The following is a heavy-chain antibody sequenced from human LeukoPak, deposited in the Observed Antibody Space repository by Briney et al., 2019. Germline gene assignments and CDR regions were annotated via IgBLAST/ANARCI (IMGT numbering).Heavy chain of an antibody. V-gene: IGHV3-21*01. D-gene: IGHD6-6*01. CDR2: FGSDLSFR. J-gene: IGHJ4*02. CDR3: AKPGSSRGIAGRRPTKYYFDY. Sequence: SGGSLRLSCAGSGFTFSHYSMNWVRQAPGKGLEWVASFGSDLSFRSVADSLKGRFTISRDNAENSIYLHMNSLRAEDTAIYYCAKPGSSRGIAGRRPTKYYFDYWGQGTLVTVSS. CDR1: GFTFSHYS.